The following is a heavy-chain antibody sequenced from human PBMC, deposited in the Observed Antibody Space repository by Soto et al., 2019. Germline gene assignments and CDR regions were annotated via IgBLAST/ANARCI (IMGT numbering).Heavy chain of an antibody. D-gene: IGHD3-9*01. CDR2: LGGTGGRA. CDR3: AKADRPYYEILTGPDY. CDR1: GFTFSSYA. J-gene: IGHJ4*02. V-gene: IGHV3-23*01. Sequence: GSLRRSCAASGFTFSSYAMCWVRQAPGKGLEWVSALGGTGGRAYYADSVKGRFTVSRDNSRNTLFLQMNSLRVEDTAIYYCAKADRPYYEILTGPDYWGQGTLVTVSS.